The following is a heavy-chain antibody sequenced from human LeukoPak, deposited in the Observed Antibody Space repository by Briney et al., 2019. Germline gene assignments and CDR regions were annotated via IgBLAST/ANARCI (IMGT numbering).Heavy chain of an antibody. Sequence: GGSLRLSCAASGFTFSSYAMSWVRQAPGKGLEWVSAISGSGGSTYYADSVKGRFTISRDNSKNTLYLQMNSLRAEDTAVYYCARDFWSMIVVVTYGMDVWGQGTTVTVSS. J-gene: IGHJ6*02. D-gene: IGHD3-22*01. CDR2: ISGSGGST. CDR1: GFTFSSYA. CDR3: ARDFWSMIVVVTYGMDV. V-gene: IGHV3-23*01.